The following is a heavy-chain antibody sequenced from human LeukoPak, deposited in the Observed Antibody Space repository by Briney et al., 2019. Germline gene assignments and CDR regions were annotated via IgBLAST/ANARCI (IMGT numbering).Heavy chain of an antibody. J-gene: IGHJ6*03. Sequence: GASVKVSCKASGGTFSSYAISWVRQAPGQGLEWMGGIIPIFGTANYAQKFQGRVTITTDESTSTAYMELSSLRSEDTAVYYCARVPAATGAFYYYMDVWGKGTTVTVSS. CDR1: GGTFSSYA. CDR2: IIPIFGTA. D-gene: IGHD2-2*01. V-gene: IGHV1-69*05. CDR3: ARVPAATGAFYYYMDV.